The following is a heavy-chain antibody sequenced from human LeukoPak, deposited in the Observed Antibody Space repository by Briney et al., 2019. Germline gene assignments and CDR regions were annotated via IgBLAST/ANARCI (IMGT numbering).Heavy chain of an antibody. D-gene: IGHD3-10*01. CDR1: GFTFSAYS. V-gene: IGHV3-21*01. CDR2: ISSSSSYI. J-gene: IGHJ4*02. CDR3: AKTYYYGSGSY. Sequence: GGSLRLSCAASGFTFSAYSMNWVRQAPGKGLEWVSSISSSSSYINYADSVKGRFTISRDNAKNSLYLQMNSLRAEDMAVYYCAKTYYYGSGSYWGQGTLVTVSS.